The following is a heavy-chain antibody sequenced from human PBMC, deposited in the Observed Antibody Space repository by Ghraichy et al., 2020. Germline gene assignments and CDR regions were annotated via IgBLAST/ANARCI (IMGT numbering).Heavy chain of an antibody. J-gene: IGHJ3*02. CDR1: GFDFSYHR. CDR2: IGGSGV. V-gene: IGHV3-21*01. D-gene: IGHD3-10*01. Sequence: GGSLRLSCAASGFDFSYHRMNWVRQAPGRGLEWVSSIGGSGVEYADSVKGRFTISRDDAKNSLYLQMSSLRAEDTAVYYCARFGFRAFDIWGQGTMVTVSS. CDR3: ARFGFRAFDI.